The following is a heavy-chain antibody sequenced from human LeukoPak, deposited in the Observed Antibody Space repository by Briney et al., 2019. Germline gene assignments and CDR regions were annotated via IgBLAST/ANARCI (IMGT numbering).Heavy chain of an antibody. Sequence: GGSLRLSCAASGFTLSSYWMSWVRQAAGKGLEWDSAIGGSGTKTFYAESVKGRFTISRDNSKNTLYLQMNSLRAEDTAVYYCARRAGAYSHPYDYWGQGTLVTVSS. V-gene: IGHV3-23*01. J-gene: IGHJ4*02. CDR1: GFTLSSYW. CDR3: ARRAGAYSHPYDY. D-gene: IGHD4/OR15-4a*01. CDR2: IGGSGTKT.